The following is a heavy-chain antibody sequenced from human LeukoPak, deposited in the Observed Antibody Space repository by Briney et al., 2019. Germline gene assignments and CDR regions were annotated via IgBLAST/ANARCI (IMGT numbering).Heavy chain of an antibody. CDR1: GFTFSHYA. D-gene: IGHD2-2*01. Sequence: GGSLRLSCAASGFTFSHYAMHWVRQAPGKGLEWVAVIWYDGSHDTYTDSVKGRFTVSRDNFKNVLHLQMNSLRVEGTAVYYCAKEGDYCSSSGCHKRGIDYWGQGTLVTVSS. V-gene: IGHV3-33*06. CDR2: IWYDGSHD. CDR3: AKEGDYCSSSGCHKRGIDY. J-gene: IGHJ4*02.